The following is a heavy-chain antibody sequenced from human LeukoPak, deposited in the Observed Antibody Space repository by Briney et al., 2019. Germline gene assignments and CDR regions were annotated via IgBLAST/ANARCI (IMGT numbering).Heavy chain of an antibody. J-gene: IGHJ5*02. V-gene: IGHV4-59*01. CDR3: ARASYYYDSTARGFDP. CDR2: IYYSGST. Sequence: NPSETLSLTCTVSGGSISSYYWSWIRQPPGKGLEWIGYIYYSGSTNYNPSLKSRVTISVDTSKNQFSLKLSSVTAADTAVYYCARASYYYDSTARGFDPWGQGTLVTVSS. D-gene: IGHD3-22*01. CDR1: GGSISSYY.